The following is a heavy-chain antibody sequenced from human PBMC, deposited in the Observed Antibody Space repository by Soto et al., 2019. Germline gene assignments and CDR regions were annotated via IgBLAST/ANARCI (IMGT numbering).Heavy chain of an antibody. CDR3: VRGLGNSDH. CDR2: IDSYGSST. Sequence: VGSLRLSCGASGFTFSSYWRHWVRQVPGKEPVWVSFIDSYGSSTKYADSVRGRFTISRDNAKNTLYLLMNSLRVEDTAVYYCVRGLGNSDHWGQGTLVTVS. CDR1: GFTFSSYW. J-gene: IGHJ4*02. V-gene: IGHV3-74*03.